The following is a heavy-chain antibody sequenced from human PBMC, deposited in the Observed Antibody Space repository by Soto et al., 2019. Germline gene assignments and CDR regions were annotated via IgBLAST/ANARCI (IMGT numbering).Heavy chain of an antibody. V-gene: IGHV1-69*13. CDR3: VSAIGALYGMDV. J-gene: IGHJ6*02. Sequence: GASVKVSCKASGGTFSSYAISWVRQAPGQGLEWMGGIIPIFGTANYAQKFQGRVTITADESTSTAYMELSSLRSEDTAVYYCVSAIGALYGMDVWGQGTTVTVSS. CDR2: IIPIFGTA. D-gene: IGHD2-21*01. CDR1: GGTFSSYA.